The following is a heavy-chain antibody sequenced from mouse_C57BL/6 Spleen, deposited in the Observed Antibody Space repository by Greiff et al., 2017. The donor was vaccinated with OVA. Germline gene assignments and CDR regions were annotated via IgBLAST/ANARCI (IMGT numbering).Heavy chain of an antibody. CDR3: ARSLLLRYPWFAY. J-gene: IGHJ3*01. CDR2: INPNNGGT. Sequence: DVQLQESGPELVKPGASVKIPCKASGYTFTDYNMDWVKQSHGKSLEWIGDINPNNGGTIYNQKFKGKATLTVDKSSSTAYMELRSLTSEDTAVYYCARSLLLRYPWFAYWGQGTLVTVSA. V-gene: IGHV1-18*01. CDR1: GYTFTDYN. D-gene: IGHD1-1*01.